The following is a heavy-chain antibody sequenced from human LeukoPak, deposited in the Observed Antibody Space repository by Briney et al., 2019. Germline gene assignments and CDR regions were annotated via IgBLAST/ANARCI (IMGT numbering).Heavy chain of an antibody. CDR1: GGSFSGYY. CDR2: INHSGST. Sequence: SETLSLTCAVYGGSFSGYYWSWIRQPPGKGLEWIGEINHSGSTNYNPSLKSRVTILVDTSKNQFSLKLSSVTAADTAVYYCARGRFWNDYWGQGTLVTVSS. V-gene: IGHV4-34*01. J-gene: IGHJ4*02. D-gene: IGHD1-1*01. CDR3: ARGRFWNDY.